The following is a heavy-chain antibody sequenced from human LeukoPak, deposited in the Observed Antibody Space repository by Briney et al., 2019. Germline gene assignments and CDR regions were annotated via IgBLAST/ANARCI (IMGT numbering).Heavy chain of an antibody. CDR1: GDSVSSNSAA. CDR2: TYYRSKWYN. D-gene: IGHD6-6*01. Sequence: SQTLSLTCAISGDSVSSNSAAWNWIRQSPSRGLEWLGRTYYRSKWYNDYAVSVKSRITINPDTSKNQFSLQLNSVTPEDTAVYYCARERANAVAARPNWYFDLWGRGTLVTVSS. V-gene: IGHV6-1*01. J-gene: IGHJ2*01. CDR3: ARERANAVAARPNWYFDL.